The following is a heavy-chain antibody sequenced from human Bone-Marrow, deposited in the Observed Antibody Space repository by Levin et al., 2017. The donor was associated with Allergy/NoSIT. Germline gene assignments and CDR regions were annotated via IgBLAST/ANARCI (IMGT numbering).Heavy chain of an antibody. V-gene: IGHV4-30-4*01. J-gene: IGHJ3*02. CDR1: GASISSGDYY. Sequence: MSSETLSLTCTVSGASISSGDYYWSWIRQPPGKDLEWIGYIYYSGSTFYHPSLKSRVTISLDTSRNQFSLKLTSVTAADTAVYYCARVSDHYKVLTGYSYAFDSWGQGTMVTVSS. CDR3: ARVSDHYKVLTGYSYAFDS. CDR2: IYYSGST. D-gene: IGHD3-9*01.